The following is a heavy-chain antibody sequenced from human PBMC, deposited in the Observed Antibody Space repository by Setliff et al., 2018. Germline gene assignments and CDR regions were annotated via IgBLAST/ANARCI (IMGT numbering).Heavy chain of an antibody. Sequence: ASVKVSCKASGYTFTSYAMHWVRQAPGQRLEWMGWINAGNGNTKYSQKFQGRVTITRDTSASTAYMELSSLRSEDTAVYYCAKVPPDYYDSRIDAFDIWGQGTMVTVSS. CDR1: GYTFTSYA. D-gene: IGHD3-22*01. V-gene: IGHV1-3*01. CDR2: INAGNGNT. J-gene: IGHJ3*02. CDR3: AKVPPDYYDSRIDAFDI.